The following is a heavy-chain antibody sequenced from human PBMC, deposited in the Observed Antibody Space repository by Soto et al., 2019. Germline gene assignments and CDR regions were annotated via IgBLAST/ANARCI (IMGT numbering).Heavy chain of an antibody. D-gene: IGHD3-22*01. J-gene: IGHJ5*02. CDR2: ISAYNGNT. CDR1: GYTFTSYG. V-gene: IGHV1-18*01. CDR3: ARVGLTYYYDSSGYYYSWFDP. Sequence: ASVKVSCKASGYTFTSYGISWVRQAPGQGLEWMGWISAYNGNTNYAQKLQGRVTMTTDTSTSTAYMELRSLRSDDTAVYYCARVGLTYYYDSSGYYYSWFDPWGQGTLVTVSS.